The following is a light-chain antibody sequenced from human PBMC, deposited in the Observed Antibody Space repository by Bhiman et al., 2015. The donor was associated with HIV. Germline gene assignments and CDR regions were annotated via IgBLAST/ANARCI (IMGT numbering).Light chain of an antibody. V-gene: IGLV3-21*04. Sequence: SYELTQPPSVSVAPGKTASITCGGNSVGSKSVHWYQQKPGQAPLLVMAFDRDRPSGISARLSGSNSGNMATLTISRAEAGDEADYYCQLWDSTSDHSIVFGGGTKLTVL. CDR2: FDR. CDR1: SVGSKS. CDR3: QLWDSTSDHSIV. J-gene: IGLJ2*01.